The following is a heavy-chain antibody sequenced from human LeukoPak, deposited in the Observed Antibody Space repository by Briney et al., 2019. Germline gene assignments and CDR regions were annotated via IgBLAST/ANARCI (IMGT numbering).Heavy chain of an antibody. D-gene: IGHD5-18*01. CDR3: ARALYSYGFDY. CDR1: GGSISSYY. Sequence: TSETLSLTCTVSGGSISSYYWSWIRQPPGKGLEWIGYIYYSGSTNYNPSLKSRVTISVDTSKNQFSLKLSSVTAADTAVYYCARALYSYGFDYWGQGTMVTVSS. CDR2: IYYSGST. V-gene: IGHV4-59*01. J-gene: IGHJ3*01.